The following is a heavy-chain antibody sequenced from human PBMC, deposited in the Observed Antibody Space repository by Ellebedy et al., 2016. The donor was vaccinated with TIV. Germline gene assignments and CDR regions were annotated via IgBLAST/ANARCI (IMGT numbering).Heavy chain of an antibody. CDR1: GFTFSSFA. V-gene: IGHV3-23*01. D-gene: IGHD5-24*01. J-gene: IGHJ3*02. CDR2: LYGSGRGI. CDR3: VKDQIAGDGRWVFDI. Sequence: PGGSLRLSCAASGFTFSSFAMGWVRQTPGKGLEGVSGLYGSGRGIFYSDSVRGRFTVSRDNSKNTLYLHMKSLSVEDTAIYYCVKDQIAGDGRWVFDIWGQGTVVTVSS.